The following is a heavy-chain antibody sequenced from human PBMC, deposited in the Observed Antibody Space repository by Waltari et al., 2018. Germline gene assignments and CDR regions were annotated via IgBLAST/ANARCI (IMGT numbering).Heavy chain of an antibody. Sequence: EVQLVESGGGLIQPGGSLRLSCAASGFTVSSNYMSWVRQAPGKGLEWVSIIYSGGTPYYGDSVKGRFTISRDNSKNTLYLQMNSLRAEDTAVYYCARKLSSGWDDFWGQGTLVTVSS. V-gene: IGHV3-53*01. D-gene: IGHD6-19*01. CDR1: GFTVSSNY. J-gene: IGHJ4*02. CDR3: ARKLSSGWDDF. CDR2: IYSGGTP.